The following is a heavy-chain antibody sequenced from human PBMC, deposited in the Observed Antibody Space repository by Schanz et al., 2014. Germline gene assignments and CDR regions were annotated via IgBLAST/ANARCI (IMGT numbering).Heavy chain of an antibody. CDR1: GFTFSTYC. V-gene: IGHV3-7*01. CDR3: ASRSVYAPT. J-gene: IGHJ5*02. D-gene: IGHD2-8*01. Sequence: EVQLVESGGGLVQPGGSLRLSCAASGFTFSTYCMSWVRQAPGKGLEWVANIKQDESERSYVDSVKGRFTISRDNAKNSLYLQMNSLRAEDTAVYYCASRSVYAPTWGQGILVTVSS. CDR2: IKQDESER.